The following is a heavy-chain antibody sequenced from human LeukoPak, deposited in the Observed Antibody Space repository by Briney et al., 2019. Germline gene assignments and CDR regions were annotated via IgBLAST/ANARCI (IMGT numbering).Heavy chain of an antibody. CDR3: ARDPYDSSGYYSTRYFDL. V-gene: IGHV4-34*01. CDR2: INHSGST. D-gene: IGHD3-22*01. J-gene: IGHJ2*01. CDR1: GGSFSGYY. Sequence: SETLSLTCAVYGGSFSGYYWSWIRQPPGKGLEWIGEINHSGSTNYNPSLKSRVTISVDTSKNQFSLKLSSVTAADTAVYYCARDPYDSSGYYSTRYFDLWGRGTLVTVSS.